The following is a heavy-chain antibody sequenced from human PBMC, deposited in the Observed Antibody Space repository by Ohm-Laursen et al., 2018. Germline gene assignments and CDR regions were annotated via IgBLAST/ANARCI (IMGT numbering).Heavy chain of an antibody. Sequence: GTLSLTCTVSGGSISSYYWSWIRQPAGKGLEWIGRIYTSGSTNYNPSFKSRVTMSVDTSKNQFSLKLSSVTAADTAVYYCARDRAHRAYYYYGMDVWGQGTTVTVSS. D-gene: IGHD4/OR15-4a*01. V-gene: IGHV4-4*07. CDR2: IYTSGST. CDR3: ARDRAHRAYYYYGMDV. J-gene: IGHJ6*02. CDR1: GGSISSYY.